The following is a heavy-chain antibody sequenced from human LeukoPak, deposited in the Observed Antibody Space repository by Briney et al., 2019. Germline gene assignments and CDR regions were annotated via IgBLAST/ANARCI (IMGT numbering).Heavy chain of an antibody. D-gene: IGHD3-10*01. CDR2: INQGGSVR. CDR1: GFTFSIHW. CDR3: ARIYSQSYIDY. Sequence: GGSLRLSCVPSGFTFSIHWMSWVRQAPDKGLEWVANINQGGSVRYYVDSVKGRFTVSRDNAKNSLYLQMDSLRAEDTAICYCARIYSQSYIDYWGQGTLVTVSS. J-gene: IGHJ4*02. V-gene: IGHV3-7*01.